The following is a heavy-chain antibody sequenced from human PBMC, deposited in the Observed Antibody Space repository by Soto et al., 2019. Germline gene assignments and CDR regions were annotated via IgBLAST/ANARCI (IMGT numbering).Heavy chain of an antibody. D-gene: IGHD3-3*01. V-gene: IGHV4-39*01. CDR1: GGSISSSSYY. CDR3: ARRSESEYYDFWSGYGWFDP. Sequence: SETLSLTCTVSGGSISSSSYYWGWIRQPPGKGLEWIGSIYYSGSTYHNPSLKSRVTISVDTSKNQFSLKLSSVTAADTAVYYCARRSESEYYDFWSGYGWFDPWGQGTLVTVSS. J-gene: IGHJ5*02. CDR2: IYYSGST.